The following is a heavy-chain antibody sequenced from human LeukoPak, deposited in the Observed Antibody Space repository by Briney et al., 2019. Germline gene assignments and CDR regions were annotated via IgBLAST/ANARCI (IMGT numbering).Heavy chain of an antibody. V-gene: IGHV3-21*01. CDR2: ISSTSNYI. CDR1: GYSVTTNY. Sequence: PGGSLRLSCAASGYSVTTNYMTWVRQAPGKGLEWVSSISSTSNYIYYADSVKGRFTISRDNAKNSLYLQMNSLRAEDTAAYYCARGLCGGDCYSDWGQGTLVTVSS. D-gene: IGHD2-21*02. CDR3: ARGLCGGDCYSD. J-gene: IGHJ4*02.